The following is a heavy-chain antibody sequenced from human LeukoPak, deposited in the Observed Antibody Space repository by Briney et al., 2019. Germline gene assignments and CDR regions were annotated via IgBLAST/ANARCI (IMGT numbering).Heavy chain of an antibody. CDR3: AKGPQLNSGYHPDY. Sequence: GGSLRLSCAASGFTFSSAAMTWVRQAPGKGLEWVSTITGSDDRTYYADSVKGRFTISRDYSKNTLHLQMNSLRVEATAIFYCAKGPQLNSGYHPDYWGQGILVTVSS. CDR1: GFTFSSAA. J-gene: IGHJ4*02. CDR2: ITGSDDRT. D-gene: IGHD3-22*01. V-gene: IGHV3-23*01.